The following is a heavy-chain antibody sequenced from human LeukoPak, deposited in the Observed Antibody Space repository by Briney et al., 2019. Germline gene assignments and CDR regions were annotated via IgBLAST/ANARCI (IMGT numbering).Heavy chain of an antibody. CDR1: GFTVSSNY. CDR2: IYSGGST. J-gene: IGHJ4*02. CDR3: ARRWAQQLVDY. D-gene: IGHD6-6*01. Sequence: GGSLRLSCAASGFTVSSNYMSWARQAPGKGLEWVSVIYSGGSTYYADSVKGRFTISRDNSKNTLYLQMNSLRAEDTAVYYCARRWAQQLVDYWGQGTLVTVSS. V-gene: IGHV3-53*01.